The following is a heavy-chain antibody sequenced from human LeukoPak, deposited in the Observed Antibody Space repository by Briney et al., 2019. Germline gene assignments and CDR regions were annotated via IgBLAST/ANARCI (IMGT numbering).Heavy chain of an antibody. J-gene: IGHJ4*02. CDR1: GFSVSGKF. Sequence: PGGSLRLSCAASGFSVSGKFMSWVRQAPGKGLEWVSIIHYDGKIRYAGSVGGRFTIYREDSENTLFLQMNSLRVDDTAVYFCASGDGYLQPYWGQGTLVTVSS. D-gene: IGHD2-21*01. V-gene: IGHV3-53*01. CDR2: IHYDGKI. CDR3: ASGDGYLQPY.